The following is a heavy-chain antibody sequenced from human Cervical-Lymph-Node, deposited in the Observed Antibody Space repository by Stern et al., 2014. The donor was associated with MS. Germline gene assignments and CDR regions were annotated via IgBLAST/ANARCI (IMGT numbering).Heavy chain of an antibody. CDR1: GYSFTSYW. CDR2: IYPGDSDT. Sequence: EMQLVESGAEVKRPGESLKIYCKGSGYSFTSYWIGWVRQMPGKGLDWMGIIYPGDSDTRYSRAFQGQVPISAEKSSSTAYQQWSSLKASDTAMYYCARRGAVAGTAWAPVDYWDQGTLVTVSS. CDR3: ARRGAVAGTAWAPVDY. J-gene: IGHJ4*02. D-gene: IGHD6-19*01. V-gene: IGHV5-51*01.